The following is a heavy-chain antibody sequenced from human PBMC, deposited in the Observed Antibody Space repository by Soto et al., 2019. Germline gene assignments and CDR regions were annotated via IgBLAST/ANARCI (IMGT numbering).Heavy chain of an antibody. CDR2: ISGSGGTT. CDR1: GFTFSKFA. D-gene: IGHD3-22*01. J-gene: IGHJ4*02. V-gene: IGHV3-23*01. Sequence: GGSLRLSCAASGFTFSKFALSWVRQAPGKGLEWVSAISGSGGTTHYADSVKGRVTISRDNSKDTVFLQMNSLRAEDTAVYSCAKYYYDRSGSPLAFDYWGQGTLVTASS. CDR3: AKYYYDRSGSPLAFDY.